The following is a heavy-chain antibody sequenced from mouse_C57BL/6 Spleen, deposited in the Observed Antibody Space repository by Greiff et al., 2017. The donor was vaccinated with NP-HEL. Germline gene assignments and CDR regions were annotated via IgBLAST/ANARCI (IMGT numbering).Heavy chain of an antibody. CDR1: GFTFSDYY. D-gene: IGHD2-5*01. V-gene: IGHV5-16*01. CDR2: INYDGSST. J-gene: IGHJ3*01. CDR3: ARENYSNFFAY. Sequence: EVKVEESEGGLVQPGSSMKLSCTASGFTFSDYYMAWVRQVPEKGLEWVANINYDGSSTYYLDSLKSRFIIPRDNAKNILYLQMSSLKSEDTATYYCARENYSNFFAYWGQGTLVTVSA.